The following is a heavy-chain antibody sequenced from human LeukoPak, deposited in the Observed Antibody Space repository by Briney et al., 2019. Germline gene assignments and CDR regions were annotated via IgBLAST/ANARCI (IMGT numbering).Heavy chain of an antibody. CDR2: IWYDGSNK. V-gene: IGHV3-33*01. J-gene: IGHJ4*02. D-gene: IGHD6-19*01. CDR3: ARRGYSSGLFDY. Sequence: GGSLRLSCAASGFTFSSYGMHWVRQAPGKGLEWVAVIWYDGSNKYYADSVKGRFTISRDNSKNTLYLQMNSLRAEDTAVYYCARRGYSSGLFDYWDQGTLVTVSS. CDR1: GFTFSSYG.